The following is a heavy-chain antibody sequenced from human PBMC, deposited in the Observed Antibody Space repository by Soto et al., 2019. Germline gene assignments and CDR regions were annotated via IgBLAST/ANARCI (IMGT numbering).Heavy chain of an antibody. V-gene: IGHV4-39*01. CDR3: TIHESY. Sequence: QLQLQESGPGLVKPSETLSLTCSVSGVSISNTSYYWGWIRQPPGKGLEWVGNIYFSGSTFYNPSLKRRAPPSTDTSRSQSSLRLSSVTAAHTTVYYSTIHESYWGQGTLVTVS. J-gene: IGHJ4*02. CDR1: GVSISNTSYY. CDR2: IYFSGST.